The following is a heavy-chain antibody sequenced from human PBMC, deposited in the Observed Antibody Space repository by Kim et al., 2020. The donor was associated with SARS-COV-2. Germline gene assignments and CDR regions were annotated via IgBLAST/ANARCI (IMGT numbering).Heavy chain of an antibody. Sequence: SVKVSCKASGGTFSSYAISWVRQAPGQGLEWMGGIIPIFGTANYAQKFQGRVTITADESTSTAYMELSSLRSEDTAVYYCARDARERFHYYDSSGYYLGGFDYWGPGTLVTVSS. V-gene: IGHV1-69*13. CDR1: GGTFSSYA. D-gene: IGHD3-22*01. CDR2: IIPIFGTA. J-gene: IGHJ4*02. CDR3: ARDARERFHYYDSSGYYLGGFDY.